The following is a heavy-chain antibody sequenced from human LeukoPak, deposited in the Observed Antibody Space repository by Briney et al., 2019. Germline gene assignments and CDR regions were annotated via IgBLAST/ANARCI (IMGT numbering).Heavy chain of an antibody. CDR1: GFTFSSYA. J-gene: IGHJ3*02. CDR2: ISYDGSNK. Sequence: GGSLRLSCAASGFTFSSYAMHWVRQAPGKGLEWVAVISYDGSNKYYADSVKGRFTISRDNSKNTLYLQMNSLRAEDTAVYYCARDGYSSSWWGGPYDAFDIWGQGTMVTVSS. V-gene: IGHV3-30-3*01. CDR3: ARDGYSSSWWGGPYDAFDI. D-gene: IGHD6-13*01.